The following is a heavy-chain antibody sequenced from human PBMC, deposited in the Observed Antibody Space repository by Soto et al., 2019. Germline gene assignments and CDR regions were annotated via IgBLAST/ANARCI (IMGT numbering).Heavy chain of an antibody. CDR1: GYTFTNYG. J-gene: IGHJ5*02. CDR2: ISAYNGNT. CDR3: ARDYGYFSPEGPHNWFDL. D-gene: IGHD3-22*01. V-gene: IGHV1-18*01. Sequence: ASVKVSCKASGYTFTNYGISWVRQAPGQGLEWMGWISAYNGNTDYAQKLQGRVTITTDKSTSTAYMELSSLRSEDTAVYYCARDYGYFSPEGPHNWFDLSGQGTLVSVSS.